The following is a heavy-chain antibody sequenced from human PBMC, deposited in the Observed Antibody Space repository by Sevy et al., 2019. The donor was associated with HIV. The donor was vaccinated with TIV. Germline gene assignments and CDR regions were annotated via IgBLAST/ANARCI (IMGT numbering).Heavy chain of an antibody. CDR3: TRVEGAADWGMDV. CDR1: GFTFDDYT. Sequence: GGSLGLSCRASGFTFDDYTMSWVRQAPGKGREWVAFIRSKAYGGTTEYAASVKGRFTISRDESKSIAYLQMNSLKTEDTAVYYCTRVEGAADWGMDVWGQGTTVTVSS. D-gene: IGHD1-26*01. J-gene: IGHJ6*02. CDR2: IRSKAYGGTT. V-gene: IGHV3-49*04.